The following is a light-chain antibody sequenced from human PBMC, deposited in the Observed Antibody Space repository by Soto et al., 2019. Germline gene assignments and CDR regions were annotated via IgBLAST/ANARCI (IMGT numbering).Light chain of an antibody. Sequence: DIQMTHSPSSLSASIGNRVTITCRASQSISSYVNWYQQKPGKAPKLLIYAASSLQSGVPSRFSGSGSGAEFTLTISSLQPDDFATYYCQQSLTMPITFGHGTRLEIK. CDR3: QQSLTMPIT. V-gene: IGKV1-39*01. CDR2: AAS. CDR1: QSISSY. J-gene: IGKJ5*01.